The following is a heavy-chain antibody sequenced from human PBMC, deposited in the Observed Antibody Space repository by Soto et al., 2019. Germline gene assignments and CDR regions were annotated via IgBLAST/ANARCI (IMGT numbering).Heavy chain of an antibody. V-gene: IGHV4-4*02. D-gene: IGHD6-19*01. CDR2: IYHSGST. CDR3: ARFLGIAVAGPYYYGMDV. J-gene: IGHJ6*02. CDR1: GGSISSSNW. Sequence: QVQLQESGPGLVKPSRTLSLTCAVSGGSISSSNWWSWVRQPPGKGLEWIGEIYHSGSTNYNPSLKSRVTISVDKSKNQFSLKLSSVTAADTAVYYCARFLGIAVAGPYYYGMDVWGQGTTVTVSS.